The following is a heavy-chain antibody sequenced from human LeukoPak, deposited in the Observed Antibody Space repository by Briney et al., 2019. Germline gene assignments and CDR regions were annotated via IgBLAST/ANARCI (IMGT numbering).Heavy chain of an antibody. CDR3: ARDVVGSLDY. V-gene: IGHV3-7*01. CDR2: MKEDGSAR. CDR1: GLDFRNYW. D-gene: IGHD2-15*01. Sequence: GGSLRLSCAGSGLDFRNYWMAWVRQAPGKGPEWVANMKEDGSARHYADSVKGRFTISRDNAQNSVYLQMNSLRVEDTAVYYCARDVVGSLDYWGLGTSVTVSS. J-gene: IGHJ4*02.